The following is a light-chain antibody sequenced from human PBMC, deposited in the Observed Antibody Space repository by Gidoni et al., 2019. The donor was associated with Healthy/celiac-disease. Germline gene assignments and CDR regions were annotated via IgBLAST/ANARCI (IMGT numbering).Light chain of an antibody. CDR1: QSLLHSNGYNY. J-gene: IGKJ3*01. CDR2: LGS. CDR3: MQALPTPRT. V-gene: IGKV2-28*01. Sequence: DIVMTQFPLSLPVTPGEPASISCRSSQSLLHSNGYNYLDWYLQKPGQSPQLLIYLGSNRASGVPDRFSGSGSGTDFTLKISKVEAEDVGVYYCMQALPTPRTFXPXTKVDIK.